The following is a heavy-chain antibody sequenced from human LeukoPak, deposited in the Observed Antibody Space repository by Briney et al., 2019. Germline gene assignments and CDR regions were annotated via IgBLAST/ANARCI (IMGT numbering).Heavy chain of an antibody. D-gene: IGHD6-13*01. Sequence: GESLKISCKGFGYSFTNYWIGWVRQMPGKGLEWMGIFYPADSDTRYNPAFQGQVTMSADNSISTAYLQWSSLKASDTAMYYCARHGQQLVGDYWGEGTLVTVSS. CDR2: FYPADSDT. V-gene: IGHV5-51*01. J-gene: IGHJ4*02. CDR1: GYSFTNYW. CDR3: ARHGQQLVGDY.